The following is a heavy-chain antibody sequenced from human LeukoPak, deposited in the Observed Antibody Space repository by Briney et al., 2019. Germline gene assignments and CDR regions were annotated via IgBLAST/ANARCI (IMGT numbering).Heavy chain of an antibody. V-gene: IGHV4-59*12. Sequence: PSETLSLTCTVSGGSISSYYWSWIRQPPGKGLEWIGYIYYSGSTNYNPSLKSRVTISVDTSKNQFSLKLRSVTAADTAVYYCARARGAAAIDYWGQGTLVTVSS. J-gene: IGHJ4*02. CDR3: ARARGAAAIDY. D-gene: IGHD6-25*01. CDR1: GGSISSYY. CDR2: IYYSGST.